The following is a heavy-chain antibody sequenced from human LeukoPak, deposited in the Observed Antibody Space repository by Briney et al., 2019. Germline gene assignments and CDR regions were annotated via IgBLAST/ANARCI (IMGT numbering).Heavy chain of an antibody. CDR1: GFTFRNFA. D-gene: IGHD1-26*01. CDR2: LSHGGTRT. J-gene: IGHJ5*02. CDR3: AKDIELFMS. Sequence: PGGPLRLPCAASGFTFRNFAWIWVRKAPGKGLEWVSGLSHGGTRTFYAASVKGRFTISRDDSNSTLFLQMDNLRVEDTATYYCAKDIELFMSWGQGTLVIVSS. V-gene: IGHV3-23*01.